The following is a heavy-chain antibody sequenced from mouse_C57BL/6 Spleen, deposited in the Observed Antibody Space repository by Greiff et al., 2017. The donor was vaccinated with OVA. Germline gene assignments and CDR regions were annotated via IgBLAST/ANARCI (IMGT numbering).Heavy chain of an antibody. CDR1: GYTFTGYW. D-gene: IGHD1-1*01. Sequence: VKVVESGAELMKPGASVKLSCKATGYTFTGYWIEWVKQRPGHGLEWIGEILPGSGSTNYNEKFKGKATFTADTSSNTAYMQLSSLTTEDSAIYYCARAPYYYGSSYGYFDVWGTGTTVTVSS. CDR3: ARAPYYYGSSYGYFDV. J-gene: IGHJ1*03. CDR2: ILPGSGST. V-gene: IGHV1-9*01.